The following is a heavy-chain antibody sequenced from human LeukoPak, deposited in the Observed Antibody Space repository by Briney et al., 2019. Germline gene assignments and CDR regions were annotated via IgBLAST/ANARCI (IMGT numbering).Heavy chain of an antibody. CDR2: INHSGST. CDR1: GGSFSGYY. Sequence: PSETLSLTCAVYGGSFSGYYWSWIRQPPGKGLEWIGEINHSGSTNYNPSLKSRVTISVDTSKNQFSLKLSSVTAADTAVYYCASSLAILNWFDPWGQGTLVTVSS. D-gene: IGHD2-21*01. CDR3: ASSLAILNWFDP. J-gene: IGHJ5*02. V-gene: IGHV4-34*01.